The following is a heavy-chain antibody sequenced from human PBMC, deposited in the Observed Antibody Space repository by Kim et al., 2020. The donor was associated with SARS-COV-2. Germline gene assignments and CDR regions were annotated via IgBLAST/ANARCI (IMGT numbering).Heavy chain of an antibody. Sequence: GGSLRLSCAASGFSFNNYGMHWVRQAPGKGLEWVACISYEGSKKQYLDSLKGRFTVSRDYSKNTLYLQMNSLTAEDTAVYYCAKQGYMFELNTYYGMDLWGQGTTVTVSS. CDR2: ISYEGSKK. CDR1: GFSFNNYG. J-gene: IGHJ6*02. D-gene: IGHD5-12*01. V-gene: IGHV3-30*18. CDR3: AKQGYMFELNTYYGMDL.